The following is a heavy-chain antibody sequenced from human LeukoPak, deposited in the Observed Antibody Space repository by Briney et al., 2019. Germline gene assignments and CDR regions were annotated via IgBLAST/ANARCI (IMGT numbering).Heavy chain of an antibody. V-gene: IGHV3-21*01. Sequence: SGGSLRLSCAASGFTFSSYEMNWVRQAPGKGLEWVSSISSSSSYIYYADSVKGRFTISRDNAKNSLYLQMNSLRAEDTAVYYCARDTIAAAGTSWGQGTLVTVSS. CDR1: GFTFSSYE. D-gene: IGHD6-13*01. CDR2: ISSSSSYI. J-gene: IGHJ4*02. CDR3: ARDTIAAAGTS.